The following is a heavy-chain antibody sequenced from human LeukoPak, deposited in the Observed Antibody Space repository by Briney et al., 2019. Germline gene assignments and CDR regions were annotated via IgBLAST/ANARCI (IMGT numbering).Heavy chain of an antibody. D-gene: IGHD6-13*01. V-gene: IGHV1-18*01. Sequence: ASVTVSCKSSGYTFTNYGISWVRQAPGQGPEWMGWISAYSGHTNYAQKLQGRVTMATDTSTSTAYMELRSLRSDDTAVYYCARDNHSGSWSWFDPWGQGTLVSVSA. J-gene: IGHJ5*02. CDR1: GYTFTNYG. CDR3: ARDNHSGSWSWFDP. CDR2: ISAYSGHT.